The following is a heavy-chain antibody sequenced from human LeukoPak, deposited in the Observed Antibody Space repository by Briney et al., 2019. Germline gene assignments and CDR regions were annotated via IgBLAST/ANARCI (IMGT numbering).Heavy chain of an antibody. D-gene: IGHD6-6*01. CDR2: IYYSGST. J-gene: IGHJ4*02. CDR3: ARDISSSSPSFDY. Sequence: PSETLSLTCTVSGGSISSYYWSWIRQPPGKGLEWIGYIYYSGSTNYNPSLKSRVTISVDTSKNQFSLKLSSVTAADTAVYYCARDISSSSPSFDYWGQGTLVTVSS. V-gene: IGHV4-59*01. CDR1: GGSISSYY.